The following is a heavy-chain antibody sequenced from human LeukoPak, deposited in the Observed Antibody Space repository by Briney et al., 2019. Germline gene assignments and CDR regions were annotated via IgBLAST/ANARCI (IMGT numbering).Heavy chain of an antibody. V-gene: IGHV4-30-4*01. CDR2: IYYSGST. CDR1: GGSFSSSAYY. J-gene: IGHJ4*02. D-gene: IGHD6-19*01. Sequence: SQTLSLTCSVSGGSFSSSAYYWSWIRQPPGKGLEWIGYIYYSGSTYYNPSLKSRVTISVDTSKNQFSLKLSSVTAADTAVYYCARDRGGFPDYWGQGTLVTVSS. CDR3: ARDRGGFPDY.